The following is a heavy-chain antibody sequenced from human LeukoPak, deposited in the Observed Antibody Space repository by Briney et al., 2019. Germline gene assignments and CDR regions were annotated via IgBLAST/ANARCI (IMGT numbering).Heavy chain of an antibody. CDR1: GFTFHDYA. D-gene: IGHD3-9*01. J-gene: IGHJ4*02. Sequence: GGSLRLTCAASGFTFHDYAMHWVRQAPGRGLEWVSGITWNSGYIVYADSVKGRFTISRDNAKNTVYLQLNSLRAEDTAVYYCARDGYLAPVIAYLDYWGQGTPVTVSS. CDR3: ARDGYLAPVIAYLDY. CDR2: ITWNSGYI. V-gene: IGHV3-9*01.